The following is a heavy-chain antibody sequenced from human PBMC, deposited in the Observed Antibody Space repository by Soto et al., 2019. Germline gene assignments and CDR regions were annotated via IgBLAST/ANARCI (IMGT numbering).Heavy chain of an antibody. D-gene: IGHD3-16*01. CDR2: INPSGGST. CDR1: GYTFTSYY. V-gene: IGHV1-46*01. CDR3: ATEKSGGEDAFDI. Sequence: ASVKVSCKASGYTFTSYYMHWVRQAPGQGLEWMGIINPSGGSTSYAQKFQGRVTMTEDTSTDTAYMELSSLRSEDTAVYYCATEKSGGEDAFDIWGQGTMVTVSS. J-gene: IGHJ3*02.